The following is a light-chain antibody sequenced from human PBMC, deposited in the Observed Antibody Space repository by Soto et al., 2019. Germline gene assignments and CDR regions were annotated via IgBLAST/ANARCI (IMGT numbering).Light chain of an antibody. CDR3: QQYGSSRWT. V-gene: IGKV3-20*01. Sequence: EIVLTQSPGTLSLSPGGRATLSCRASQSVSSSYLAWYQQKPGQAPRLVIYGASSRATGIPDRFSGSGSGTDFTLTISRLKPEDFAVYYCQQYGSSRWTFGQGTKVEIK. J-gene: IGKJ1*01. CDR2: GAS. CDR1: QSVSSSY.